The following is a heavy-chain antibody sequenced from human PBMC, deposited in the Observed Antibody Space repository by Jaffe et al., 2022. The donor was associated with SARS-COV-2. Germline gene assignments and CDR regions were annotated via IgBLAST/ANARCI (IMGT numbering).Heavy chain of an antibody. J-gene: IGHJ4*02. Sequence: EVQLVESGGGLVQPGGSLRLSCAASGFTFSSYWMSWVRQAPGKGLEWVANIKQDGSEKYYVDSVKGRFTISRDNAKNSLYLQMNSLRAEDTAVYYCAREARTDYDIFQIDYWGQGTLVTVSS. CDR2: IKQDGSEK. CDR3: AREARTDYDIFQIDY. CDR1: GFTFSSYW. V-gene: IGHV3-7*01. D-gene: IGHD3-9*01.